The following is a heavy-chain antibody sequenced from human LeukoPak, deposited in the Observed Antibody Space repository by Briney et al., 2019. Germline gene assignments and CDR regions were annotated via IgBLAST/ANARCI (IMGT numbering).Heavy chain of an antibody. D-gene: IGHD6-19*01. CDR1: GDTFTSNG. V-gene: IGHV1-18*01. CDR2: ISAYNDNT. CDR3: ATAGESRGWGTRGYYYYYYMDV. J-gene: IGHJ6*03. Sequence: ASVKVSCKASGDTFTSNGISWVRQAPGQGLEWVGWISAYNDNTNSAQKLQGRVTMTTDTSTSTAYMELRSLRSDDTAVYYCATAGESRGWGTRGYYYYYYMDVWGKGTTVTVSS.